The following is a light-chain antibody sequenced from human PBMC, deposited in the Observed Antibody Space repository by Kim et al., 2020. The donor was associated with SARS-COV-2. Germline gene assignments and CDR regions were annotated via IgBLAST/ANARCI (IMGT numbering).Light chain of an antibody. J-gene: IGKJ2*01. CDR1: QDINNF. Sequence: DIQMTQSPSSLSASVGDRVTITCRSNQDINNFLAWFQQIPGKVPKSLIFAASTLQSGVPSRFSGSGSGTDFTLTISSLQPEDFVTYYCQQYKTYPYTFGQGTKLEIK. V-gene: IGKV1-16*01. CDR3: QQYKTYPYT. CDR2: AAS.